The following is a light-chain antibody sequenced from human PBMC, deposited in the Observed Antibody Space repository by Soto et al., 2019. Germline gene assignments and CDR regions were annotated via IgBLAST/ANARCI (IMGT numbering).Light chain of an antibody. V-gene: IGKV4-1*01. CDR1: QSVFYSSNSKNY. CDR2: WAS. Sequence: DIVMTQSPDSLAVSLGERATINCKSSQSVFYSSNSKNYLAWYQQKPGQPPKLLIYWASARESGVPDRFSGSGSGTDFTLTISILQAEDVAVYFCQQYFSSPPTFGGGTKVEIK. CDR3: QQYFSSPPT. J-gene: IGKJ4*01.